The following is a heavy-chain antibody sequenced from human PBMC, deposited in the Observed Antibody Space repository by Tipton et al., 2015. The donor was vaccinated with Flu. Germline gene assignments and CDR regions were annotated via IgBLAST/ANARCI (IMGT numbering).Heavy chain of an antibody. Sequence: SLRLSCAASGFTFSSYGMHWVRQAPGKGLEWVAVISYAGSNKYYADSVKGRFNISRDNSKNTLYLQMNSLRAEDTAVYYCANPYLWWRPKSDAFDIWGQGTMVTVSS. D-gene: IGHD4/OR15-4a*01. CDR3: ANPYLWWRPKSDAFDI. CDR1: GFTFSSYG. V-gene: IGHV3-30*18. J-gene: IGHJ3*02. CDR2: ISYAGSNK.